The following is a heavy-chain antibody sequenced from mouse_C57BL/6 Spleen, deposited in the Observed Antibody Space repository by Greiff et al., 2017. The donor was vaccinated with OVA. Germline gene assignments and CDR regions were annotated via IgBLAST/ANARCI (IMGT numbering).Heavy chain of an antibody. CDR1: GYTFTDYY. Sequence: EVQLQQSGPELVKPGASVKISCKASGYTFTDYYMNWVKQSHGKSLEWIGDINPNNGGTSYNQKFKGKATLTVAKSSSTAYMALRSLTSEDSAVYYCARAGQLRDYGGQGTTLTVSS. CDR3: ARAGQLRDY. CDR2: INPNNGGT. D-gene: IGHD1-1*01. J-gene: IGHJ2*01. V-gene: IGHV1-26*01.